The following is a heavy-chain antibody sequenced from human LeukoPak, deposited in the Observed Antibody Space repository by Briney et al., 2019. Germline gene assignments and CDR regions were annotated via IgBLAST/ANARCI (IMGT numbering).Heavy chain of an antibody. CDR1: GFTFSSYE. CDR2: ISSSGSTI. Sequence: GGSLRLSCAASGFTFSSYEMNWVRQAPGKGLEWVSYISSSGSTIYYADSVKGRFTISRDNAKNSLYLQMNSLRAEDTAVYYCARVTRRGDMFDPWAQGTLVTVSS. J-gene: IGHJ5*02. CDR3: ARVTRRGDMFDP. V-gene: IGHV3-48*03. D-gene: IGHD2-21*01.